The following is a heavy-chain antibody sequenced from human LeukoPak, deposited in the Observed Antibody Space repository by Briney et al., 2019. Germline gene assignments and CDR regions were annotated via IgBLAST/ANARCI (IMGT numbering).Heavy chain of an antibody. CDR3: ARDLSSHDVVEWLILAY. CDR2: INPDNGDT. CDR1: GYTFTGYY. J-gene: IGHJ4*02. Sequence: GASVKVSCKASGYTFTGYYMHWVRQAPGQGLEWMGWINPDNGDTSYAQKFQGRVTMTRDASINTACMELSNLRSDDTAVYYCARDLSSHDVVEWLILAYWGQGTLVTVSS. V-gene: IGHV1-2*02. D-gene: IGHD3-3*01.